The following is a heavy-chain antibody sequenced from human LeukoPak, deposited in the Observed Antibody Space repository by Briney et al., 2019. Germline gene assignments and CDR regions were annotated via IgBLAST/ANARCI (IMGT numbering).Heavy chain of an antibody. Sequence: PGGSLRLSCAASGFTFSSYEMNWVRQAPGKGLEWVSYISSSGSTIYYADSVKGRFTISRDNAKNSLYLQMNSLRAEDTAVYYCAKSWNYYDGSGDDALDIWGQGTMVTVSS. CDR3: AKSWNYYDGSGDDALDI. J-gene: IGHJ3*02. CDR1: GFTFSSYE. CDR2: ISSSGSTI. V-gene: IGHV3-48*03. D-gene: IGHD3-22*01.